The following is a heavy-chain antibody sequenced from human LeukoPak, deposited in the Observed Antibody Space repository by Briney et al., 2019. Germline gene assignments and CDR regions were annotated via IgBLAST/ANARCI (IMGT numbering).Heavy chain of an antibody. CDR3: ARDKNGYIDY. CDR1: GYTVSSNY. D-gene: IGHD6-13*01. CDR2: IYSGGST. J-gene: IGHJ4*02. Sequence: GGSLRLSCAASGYTVSSNYMSWVRQAPGKGLEWVSVIYSGGSTYYADSVKGRFTISRDNSKNTLYLQMNSLRAEDTAVYYCARDKNGYIDYWGQGTLVTVSS. V-gene: IGHV3-66*01.